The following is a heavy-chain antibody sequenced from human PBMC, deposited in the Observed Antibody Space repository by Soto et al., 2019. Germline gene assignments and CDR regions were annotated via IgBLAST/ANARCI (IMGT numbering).Heavy chain of an antibody. CDR3: ARDFSLANRWCRWFDP. CDR1: GFPLSSYA. J-gene: IGHJ5*02. Sequence: EVQLAESGGGLVQPGGSLRLSCAASGFPLSSYAMNWVRQAPGKGLEWVSYISSSSSNIQYAGSVKGRFTISRDNAKHSLYLQMNSLRDDDTDVYFCARDFSLANRWCRWFDPWGQGTLVTVSS. CDR2: ISSSSSNI. V-gene: IGHV3-48*02. D-gene: IGHD2-8*02.